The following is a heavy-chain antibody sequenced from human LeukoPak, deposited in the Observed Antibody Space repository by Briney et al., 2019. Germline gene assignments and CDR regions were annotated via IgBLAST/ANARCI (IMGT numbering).Heavy chain of an antibody. CDR1: GGSFSGYY. V-gene: IGHV4-34*01. J-gene: IGHJ4*02. CDR2: INHSGST. CDR3: AARSGAAAGPTGNY. D-gene: IGHD6-13*01. Sequence: SETLSLTCAVYGGSFSGYYWSWIRQPPGKGLEWIGEINHSGSTNYNPSPKSRVTISVDTSKNQFSLKLSSVTAADTAMYYCAARSGAAAGPTGNYWGQGTLVTVSS.